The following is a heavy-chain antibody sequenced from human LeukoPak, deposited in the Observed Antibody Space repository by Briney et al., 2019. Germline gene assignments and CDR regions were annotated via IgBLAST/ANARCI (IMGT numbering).Heavy chain of an antibody. Sequence: PGGSLRLSCAASGFTFSSYWMHWVRQAPGKGLEWVSYISSSTVTIFYADSVRGRFTISRDDARDSLYLQMNSLRAEDTAVYYCARVFGGNFKVHFHYYGLDVWGHGTAVTVSS. CDR1: GFTFSSYW. CDR2: ISSSTVTI. D-gene: IGHD4-23*01. V-gene: IGHV3-48*04. CDR3: ARVFGGNFKVHFHYYGLDV. J-gene: IGHJ6*02.